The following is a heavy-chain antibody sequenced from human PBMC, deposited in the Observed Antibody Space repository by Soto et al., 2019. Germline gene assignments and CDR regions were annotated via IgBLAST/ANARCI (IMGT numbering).Heavy chain of an antibody. V-gene: IGHV2-5*02. CDR3: AHSRLQCDALDI. D-gene: IGHD6-25*01. CDR2: IYWDDDN. CDR1: GFSFSTSGVG. Sequence: GSVPTRVNPTQTLTLTCTFSGFSFSTSGVGVGWIRQPPGKALEWLALIYWDDDNRYSASLKSRLTITKDTSKNQVVLTMTNMDPVDTATHYCAHSRLQCDALDIWGQGTMVTVSS. J-gene: IGHJ3*02.